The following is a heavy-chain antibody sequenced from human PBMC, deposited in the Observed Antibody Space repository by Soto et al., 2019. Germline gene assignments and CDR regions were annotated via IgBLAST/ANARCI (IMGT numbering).Heavy chain of an antibody. CDR1: GFTFSSYA. J-gene: IGHJ4*02. D-gene: IGHD2-21*01. V-gene: IGHV3-23*01. CDR2: ISVTGDT. CDR3: AKSLSMATSFDY. Sequence: GGSLRLSCAASGFTFSSYAMNWVRQVPGKGPEWVSHISVTGDTYYADSVKGRFTISRDNSKNTLFLQMNSLRAEDTAVYYCAKSLSMATSFDYWGQGTPVTVPQ.